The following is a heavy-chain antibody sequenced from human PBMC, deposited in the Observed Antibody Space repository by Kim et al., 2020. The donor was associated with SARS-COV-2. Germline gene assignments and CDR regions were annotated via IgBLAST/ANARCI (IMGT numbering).Heavy chain of an antibody. D-gene: IGHD3-10*01. CDR2: IYYSGST. CDR1: GGSISSYY. V-gene: IGHV4-59*13. Sequence: SETLSLTCTVSGGSISSYYWSWIRQPPGKGLEWIGYIYYSGSTNYNPSLKSRVTISVDTSKNQFSLKLSSVTAADTAVYYCARVDYYGSGSYSLNNWFDPWGQGTLVTVSS. CDR3: ARVDYYGSGSYSLNNWFDP. J-gene: IGHJ5*02.